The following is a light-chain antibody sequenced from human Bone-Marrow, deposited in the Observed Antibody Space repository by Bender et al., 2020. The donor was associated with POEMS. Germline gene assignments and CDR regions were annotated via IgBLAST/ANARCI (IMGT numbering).Light chain of an antibody. CDR3: TSYTSSGTVV. V-gene: IGLV2-14*02. CDR2: DVN. Sequence: QSALTQPASVSGSPGQSITISCTGTSSDVRYYNLVSWYQHHPGKAPKLMIYDVNNRPSGVSNRFSGSKSGITASLTISGLQAEDEADYYCTSYTSSGTVVFGGGTKLTVL. CDR1: SSDVRYYNL. J-gene: IGLJ2*01.